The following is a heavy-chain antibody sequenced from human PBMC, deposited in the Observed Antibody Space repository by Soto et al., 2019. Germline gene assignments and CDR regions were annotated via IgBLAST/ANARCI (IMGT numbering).Heavy chain of an antibody. Sequence: GESLTTSCNGSGYSFTSYCIIWVLQMPGKGLECMGSIDPSDSYTNYSPSFQGHVTISADKSISTAYLQWSSLKASDTAMYYCARHKGGYYDRSGYYYVDYHYGMDVWGQGTTVTVSS. CDR3: ARHKGGYYDRSGYYYVDYHYGMDV. CDR1: GYSFTSYC. D-gene: IGHD3-22*01. CDR2: IDPSDSYT. V-gene: IGHV5-10-1*01. J-gene: IGHJ6*02.